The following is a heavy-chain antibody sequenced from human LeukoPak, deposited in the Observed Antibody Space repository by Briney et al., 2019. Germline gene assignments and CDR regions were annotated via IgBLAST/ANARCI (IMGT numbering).Heavy chain of an antibody. D-gene: IGHD1-26*01. Sequence: PSETLSLTCTISGGSISSISYYWGWIRQPPGTGLEWIGSIYYTGSTYYNPSLKSRVTVSVDTSKNQFSLNLRSVTAADTAVYYCARSLSLSGNTNWFDPWGQGTLVTVSS. CDR2: IYYTGST. CDR3: ARSLSLSGNTNWFDP. J-gene: IGHJ5*02. CDR1: GGSISSISYY. V-gene: IGHV4-39*01.